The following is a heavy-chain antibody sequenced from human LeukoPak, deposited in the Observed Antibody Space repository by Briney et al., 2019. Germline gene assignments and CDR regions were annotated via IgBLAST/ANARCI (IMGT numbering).Heavy chain of an antibody. J-gene: IGHJ3*01. D-gene: IGHD3-10*01. CDR1: GYSISSGYY. CDR2: IYHSGSA. V-gene: IGHV4-38-2*01. CDR3: ARVRYYYGSGTVRFDAFDV. Sequence: SETLSLTCAVSGYSISSGYYWGWIRQPPGKGLEWIGSIYHSGSAYYNPSLKSRVTISVDTSKNQFSLKLSSVTAADTAVYYCARVRYYYGSGTVRFDAFDVWGQGTMVTVSS.